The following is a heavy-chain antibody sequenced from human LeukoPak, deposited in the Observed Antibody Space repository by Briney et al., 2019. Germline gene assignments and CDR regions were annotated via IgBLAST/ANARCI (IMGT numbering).Heavy chain of an antibody. Sequence: ASVKVSCKTSGYTFTSYGISWVRLAPGQGLEWMGWINGYNGNTNYAQKLQGRVSMTTDTSTTTAYMELGSLRSGDTAVYYCARGRMYDAFDIWGQGTMVTVSS. CDR2: INGYNGNT. V-gene: IGHV1-18*01. J-gene: IGHJ3*02. CDR1: GYTFTSYG. CDR3: ARGRMYDAFDI. D-gene: IGHD2-15*01.